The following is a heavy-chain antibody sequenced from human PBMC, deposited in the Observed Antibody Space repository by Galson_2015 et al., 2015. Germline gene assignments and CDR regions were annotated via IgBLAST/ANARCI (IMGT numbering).Heavy chain of an antibody. Sequence: SVKVSCKASGYTFSNYGINWVRQAPGQGLEWMGWINTNTGNPTYAQGITGRFVFSLDTSVSTAYLQISSLKAEDTALYYCARRTSASPPWGMDVWGQGTTVIVSS. CDR2: INTNTGNP. D-gene: IGHD2-2*01. V-gene: IGHV7-4-1*02. CDR1: GYTFSNYG. J-gene: IGHJ6*02. CDR3: ARRTSASPPWGMDV.